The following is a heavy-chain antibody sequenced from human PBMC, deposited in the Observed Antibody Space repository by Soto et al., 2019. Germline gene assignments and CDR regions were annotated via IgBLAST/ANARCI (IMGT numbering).Heavy chain of an antibody. CDR2: IIPIFGTA. CDR1: GGTFSSYA. V-gene: IGHV1-69*01. CDR3: AGVINYGF. Sequence: QVQLVQSGAEVKKPGSSVKVSCKASGGTFSSYAISWGRQAPGQGLEWMGGIIPIFGTANSAQKFQGRVTITADESMSPAYMELSSLRSEYTAVYYCAGVINYGFWGQGTLVTVSS. J-gene: IGHJ4*02. D-gene: IGHD4-17*01.